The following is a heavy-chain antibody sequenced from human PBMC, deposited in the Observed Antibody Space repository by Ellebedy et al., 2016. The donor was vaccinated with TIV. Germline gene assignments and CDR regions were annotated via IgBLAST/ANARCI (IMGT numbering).Heavy chain of an antibody. CDR3: ARVGTTGYYYMDV. CDR1: GYTFSSYG. D-gene: IGHD1-7*01. J-gene: IGHJ6*03. Sequence: ASVKVSXKASGYTFSSYGISWVRQAPGQGLEWMGWISAYNGNTSYAQKLQGRVTLTRDTSTSTAYMELRSLRSDDTAVYYCARVGTTGYYYMDVWGKGTTVTVSS. CDR2: ISAYNGNT. V-gene: IGHV1-18*01.